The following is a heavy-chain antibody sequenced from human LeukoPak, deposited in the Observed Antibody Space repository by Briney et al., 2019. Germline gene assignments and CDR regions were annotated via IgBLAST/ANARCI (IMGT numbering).Heavy chain of an antibody. Sequence: ASVKVSCKASGYTFTSYYMHWVRQAPGQGLEWMGWINPNSGGTNYAQKFQGRVTMTRDTSISTAYMELSRLRSDDTAVYYCAVVEVVVRGAEYDPGYWGQGTLVTVSS. CDR3: AVVEVVVRGAEYDPGY. CDR1: GYTFTSYY. CDR2: INPNSGGT. D-gene: IGHD3-10*01. J-gene: IGHJ4*02. V-gene: IGHV1-2*02.